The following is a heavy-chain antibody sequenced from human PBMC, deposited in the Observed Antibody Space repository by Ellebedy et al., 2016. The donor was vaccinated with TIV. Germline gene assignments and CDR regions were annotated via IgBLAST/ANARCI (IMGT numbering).Heavy chain of an antibody. V-gene: IGHV4-31*03. CDR2: IYYSGST. Sequence: MPSETLSLTCTVSGGSISSGGYYWSWIRQHPGKGLEWIGYIYYSGSTYYNPSLKSRVTISVDTSKNQFSLKLSSVTAADTAVYYCARAVGGSSWSFDYWGQGTLVTVSS. D-gene: IGHD6-13*01. CDR3: ARAVGGSSWSFDY. CDR1: GGSISSGGYY. J-gene: IGHJ4*02.